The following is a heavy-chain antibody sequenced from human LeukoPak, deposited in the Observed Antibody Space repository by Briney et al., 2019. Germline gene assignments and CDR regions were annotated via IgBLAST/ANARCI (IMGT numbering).Heavy chain of an antibody. J-gene: IGHJ6*03. CDR3: ARDGRYSSSWHQYYYYMDV. CDR2: ISSSSSYI. Sequence: PGGSLRLSCAASGFTFSSYSMNWVRQAPGKGLEWVSSISSSSSYIYYADSVKGRSTISRDNAKNSLYLQMNSLRAEDTAVYYCARDGRYSSSWHQYYYYMDVWGKGTTVTVSS. V-gene: IGHV3-21*01. D-gene: IGHD6-13*01. CDR1: GFTFSSYS.